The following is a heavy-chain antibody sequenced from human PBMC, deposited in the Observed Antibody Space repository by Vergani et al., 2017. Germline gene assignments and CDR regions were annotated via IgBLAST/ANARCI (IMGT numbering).Heavy chain of an antibody. J-gene: IGHJ5*02. CDR1: GFTSAGYA. D-gene: IGHD3-10*02. CDR3: AKVLGTLSGGGGFAP. CDR2: ISWNSNSI. V-gene: IGHV3-9*02. Sequence: EVQLEESGGGLVLPGRSLRLSCVASGFTSAGYAMHWVRQAPGKGLEWVSGISWNSNSIGYADSVKGRFTISRDNAKNSLYLQMNSLRAEDTALYYCAKVLGTLSGGGGFAPWGQGTRVTVSS.